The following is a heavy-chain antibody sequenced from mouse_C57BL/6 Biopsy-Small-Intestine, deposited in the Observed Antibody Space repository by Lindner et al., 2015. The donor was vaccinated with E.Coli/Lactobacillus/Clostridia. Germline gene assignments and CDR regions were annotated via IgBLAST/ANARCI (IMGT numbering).Heavy chain of an antibody. V-gene: IGHV1-82*01. CDR2: INPRDGHT. J-gene: IGHJ3*01. CDR1: GYAFSSSW. Sequence: VQLQESGPELVKPGASLKISCKASGYAFSSSWMDWVKQRPGKGLEWIGRINPRDGHTNYNGEFTNKATLTADKSSSTAYIQLSSLTSEDSAVYFCARASYGYDGVFTYWGQGTLVTVSA. D-gene: IGHD2-2*01. CDR3: ARASYGYDGVFTY.